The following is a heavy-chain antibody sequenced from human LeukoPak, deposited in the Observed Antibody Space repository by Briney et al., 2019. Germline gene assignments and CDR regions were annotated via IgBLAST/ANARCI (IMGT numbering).Heavy chain of an antibody. CDR1: GGSFSGYY. CDR2: INHSGST. CDR3: ARFYDAFDI. D-gene: IGHD2/OR15-2a*01. Sequence: PSETLSLTCAVYGGSFSGYYWSWIRQPPGKGLEWIGEINHSGSTNYNPSLKSRVTISVDTSKNQFSLKLSSVSAADTAVYYCARFYDAFDIWGQGTMVTVSS. J-gene: IGHJ3*02. V-gene: IGHV4-34*01.